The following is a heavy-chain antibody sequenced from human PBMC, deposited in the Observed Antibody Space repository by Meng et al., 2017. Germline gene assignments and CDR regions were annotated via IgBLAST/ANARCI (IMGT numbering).Heavy chain of an antibody. J-gene: IGHJ4*02. V-gene: IGHV1-69*06. CDR1: GGNFSSIA. Sequence: GRRVQSGAEVKKPGSLVKVSGKASGGNFSSIAISWVRKAPGQGLEWMGGIIPIFGTANYAQKFQGRVTITADKSTSTAYMELSSLRSEDTAVYYCARGVGYGGNSLYFDYWGQGTLVTVSS. CDR3: ARGVGYGGNSLYFDY. CDR2: IIPIFGTA. D-gene: IGHD4-23*01.